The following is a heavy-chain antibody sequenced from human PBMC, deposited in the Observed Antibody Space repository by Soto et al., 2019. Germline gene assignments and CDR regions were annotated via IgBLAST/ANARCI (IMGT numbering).Heavy chain of an antibody. CDR3: ARDKITGLFDY. Sequence: PSEPLSRTCPSFGGPFSGYYWTGIRQPPGTGLEWIGEINHSGSTNYNPSLKSRVTISVDTSKNQFSLKLTSVTAADTAVYYCARDKITGLFDYWGQGTLVTVS. CDR1: GGPFSGYY. D-gene: IGHD2-8*02. CDR2: INHSGST. J-gene: IGHJ4*02. V-gene: IGHV4-34*01.